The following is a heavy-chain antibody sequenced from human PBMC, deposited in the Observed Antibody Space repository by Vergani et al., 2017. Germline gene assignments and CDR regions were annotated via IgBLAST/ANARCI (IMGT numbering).Heavy chain of an antibody. CDR1: GVSISSNNC. CDR3: ATIGYRRWGYYFDY. D-gene: IGHD2-2*02. J-gene: IGHJ4*02. Sequence: QVQLQESGPGLVKPPGTLSLTCAVSGVSISSNNCWTWVRQPPGKGLEWMGEICHTEDTKYSPSLKSRVTVSVDESRNLFSLRLNSVTAADTAVYYCATIGYRRWGYYFDYGGQGILVTVSS. CDR2: ICHTEDT. V-gene: IGHV4-4*03.